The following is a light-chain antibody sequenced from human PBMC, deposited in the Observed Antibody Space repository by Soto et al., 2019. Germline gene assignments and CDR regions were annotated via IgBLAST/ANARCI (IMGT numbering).Light chain of an antibody. J-gene: IGKJ4*01. V-gene: IGKV1-9*01. CDR2: AAS. CDR1: QGINNF. CDR3: QQLNSYPLT. Sequence: IQLTQSPSSLSASVGDRVSITCRASQGINNFLAWYQQRPGKAPNVLIYAASTLQTGVPSRFSGSGSGTDFTLTISCLQPEDFATYYCQQLNSYPLTFGGGTKVEIK.